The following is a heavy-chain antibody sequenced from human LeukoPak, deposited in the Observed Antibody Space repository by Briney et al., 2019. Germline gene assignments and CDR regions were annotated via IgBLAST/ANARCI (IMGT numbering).Heavy chain of an antibody. CDR1: GGSISSYY. J-gene: IGHJ4*02. CDR3: ARSHDHSNYWAFDY. V-gene: IGHV4-59*01. CDR2: IYYSGST. Sequence: SETLSLTCTVSGGSISSYYWSWIRQPPGKGLEWIGYIYYSGSTNYNPSLKSRVTISVDTSKNQFSLKLSSVTAADTAVYYCARSHDHSNYWAFDYWGQGTLVTVSS. D-gene: IGHD4-4*01.